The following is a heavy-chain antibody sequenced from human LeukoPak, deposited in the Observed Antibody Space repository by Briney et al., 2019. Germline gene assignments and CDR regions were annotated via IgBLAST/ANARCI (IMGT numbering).Heavy chain of an antibody. V-gene: IGHV4-30-4*01. CDR1: GGSISSGDYY. J-gene: IGHJ4*02. CDR2: IYYSGST. Sequence: SETLSLTCTVSGGSISSGDYYWSWIRQPPGKGLEWIGYIYYSGSTYYNPSLKSRVTISVDTSKNQFSLKLSSVTAADTAVYYCARGRYFDWLSWDYWGQGTLVTVSS. D-gene: IGHD3-9*01. CDR3: ARGRYFDWLSWDY.